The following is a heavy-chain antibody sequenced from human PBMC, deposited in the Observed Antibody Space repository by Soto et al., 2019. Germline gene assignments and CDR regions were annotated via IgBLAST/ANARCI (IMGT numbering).Heavy chain of an antibody. V-gene: IGHV4-38-2*02. CDR1: GYSISTGFN. CDR2: IYHSGST. D-gene: IGHD6-19*01. J-gene: IGHJ4*02. Sequence: SETLSLTCAVSGYSISTGFNWGWIRQPPGKGLEWIGSIYHSGSTYYNLSLKGRVTISADTSKNQISLKLISVTAADTALYYCARDWGTGFYNFDSWGQGTLVTVSS. CDR3: ARDWGTGFYNFDS.